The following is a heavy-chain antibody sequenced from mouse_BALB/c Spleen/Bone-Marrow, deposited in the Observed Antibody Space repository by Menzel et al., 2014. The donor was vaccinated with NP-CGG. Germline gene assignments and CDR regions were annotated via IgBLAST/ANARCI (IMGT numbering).Heavy chain of an antibody. CDR3: ARGNGPYAMDY. Sequence: VQRVESGAELVMPGTSVKISCKASGYTFTNYWLGWVKQRPGHGLEWIGDIYPGGGYTNYNEKFKGKATLTADTSSSTAYMQLSSLTSEDSAVYFCARGNGPYAMDYWGQGTSVTVSS. V-gene: IGHV1-63*02. CDR2: IYPGGGYT. CDR1: GYTFTNYW. D-gene: IGHD1-1*02. J-gene: IGHJ4*01.